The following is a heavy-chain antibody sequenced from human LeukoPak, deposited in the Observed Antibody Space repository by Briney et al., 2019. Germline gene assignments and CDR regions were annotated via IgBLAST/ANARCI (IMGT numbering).Heavy chain of an antibody. Sequence: SETLSLTCPVSGGSISSYYWSWIRQPPGKGLEWIGYIYYSGSTNYNPSLKSRVTISVDTSKNQFSLKLSSVTAADTAVYYCARERRDGYNRAVDYWGQGTLVTVSS. V-gene: IGHV4-59*01. CDR2: IYYSGST. CDR3: ARERRDGYNRAVDY. J-gene: IGHJ4*02. D-gene: IGHD5-24*01. CDR1: GGSISSYY.